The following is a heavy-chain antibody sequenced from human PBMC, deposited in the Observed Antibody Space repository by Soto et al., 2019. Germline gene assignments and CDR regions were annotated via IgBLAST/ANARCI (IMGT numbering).Heavy chain of an antibody. CDR1: GYSFTSYW. CDR2: IYPGDSDT. D-gene: IGHD2-2*01. J-gene: IGHJ6*03. CDR3: AGRGGYGTSSDYYYYMDV. V-gene: IGHV5-51*01. Sequence: GESLKISCKGSGYSFTSYWIGWVRQMPGKGLEWMGIIYPGDSDTRYGPSFQGQVTISADKSISTAYLQWSSLKASDTAMYYCAGRGGYGTSSDYYYYMDVWGKGTTVTVSS.